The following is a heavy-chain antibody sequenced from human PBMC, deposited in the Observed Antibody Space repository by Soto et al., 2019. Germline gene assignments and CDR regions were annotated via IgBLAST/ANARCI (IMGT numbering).Heavy chain of an antibody. CDR1: GYTFTSYA. Sequence: ASVKVSCKASGYTFTSYAMHWVRQAPGQRLEWMGWINAGNGNTKYSQKFQGRVTITRDTSASTAYMELSSLRSEDTAVYYCARGVIVATILSPFDYGGQGTLVTVSS. J-gene: IGHJ4*02. CDR3: ARGVIVATILSPFDY. V-gene: IGHV1-3*01. D-gene: IGHD5-12*01. CDR2: INAGNGNT.